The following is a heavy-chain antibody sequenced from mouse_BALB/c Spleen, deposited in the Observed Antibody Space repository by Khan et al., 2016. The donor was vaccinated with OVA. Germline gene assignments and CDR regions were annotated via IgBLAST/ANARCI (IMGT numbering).Heavy chain of an antibody. CDR2: IWGDGST. CDR1: GFSLTSYG. V-gene: IGHV2-3*01. Sequence: QVQLKESGPGLVAPSQSLSITCTVSGFSLTSYGVSWVRQPPGKGLEWLGVIWGDGSTNNHSALISRLSISQDDSKNQVFFKLNSLPTDDTVTYSCVKQNQGTLDAVDYWGQGTSVTVSS. D-gene: IGHD2-14*01. J-gene: IGHJ4*01. CDR3: VKQNQGTLDAVDY.